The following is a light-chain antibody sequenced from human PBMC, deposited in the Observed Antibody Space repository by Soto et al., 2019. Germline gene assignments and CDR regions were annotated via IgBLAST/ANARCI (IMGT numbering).Light chain of an antibody. CDR1: QSVLSSSDNKNY. V-gene: IGKV4-1*01. Sequence: DIVMTQSPDSLAVSLGERATVNCKSSQSVLSSSDNKNYLAWYQQKLGQSPKLLIYWASTRESGVPDRFSGSGSGTDFTITISSLQAEDVAVYYCQQYYSAPYTFGQGTKLGIK. J-gene: IGKJ2*01. CDR3: QQYYSAPYT. CDR2: WAS.